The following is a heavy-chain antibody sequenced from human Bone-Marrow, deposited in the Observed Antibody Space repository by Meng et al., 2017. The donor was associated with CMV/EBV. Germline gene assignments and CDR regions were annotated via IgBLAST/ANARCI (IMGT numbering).Heavy chain of an antibody. D-gene: IGHD3-9*01. CDR2: IIPILGIA. J-gene: IGHJ4*02. CDR3: ASGRKLRYFDWFY. CDR1: GGTFSSYT. Sequence: SVKVSCKASGGTFSSYTISWVRQAPGQGLEWMGRIIPILGIANYAQKFQGRVTITADKSTSTAYMELSSLRSEDTAVYYCASGRKLRYFDWFYWGQGTLVTVSS. V-gene: IGHV1-69*02.